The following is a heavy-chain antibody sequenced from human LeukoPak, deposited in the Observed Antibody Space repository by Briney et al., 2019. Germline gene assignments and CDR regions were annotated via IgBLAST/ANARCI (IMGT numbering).Heavy chain of an antibody. CDR2: ISYDGSNK. V-gene: IGHV3-30*03. J-gene: IGHJ4*02. CDR1: GFTFSSYG. Sequence: GGSLRLSCAASGFTFSSYGMHWVRQAPGKGLEWVAVISYDGSNKYYADSVKGRFIISRDNSKNTLYLQMNSLRAEDTAVYYCARDVSEHYYESSGGYYLDYWGQGTLVTVSS. CDR3: ARDVSEHYYESSGGYYLDY. D-gene: IGHD3-22*01.